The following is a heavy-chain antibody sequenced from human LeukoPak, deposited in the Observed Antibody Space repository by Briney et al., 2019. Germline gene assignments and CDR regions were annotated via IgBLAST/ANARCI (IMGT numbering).Heavy chain of an antibody. CDR1: GFTFSSYG. V-gene: IGHV3-30*03. Sequence: GGSLRLSCAASGFTFSSYGMHWVRQAPGKGLEWVAVISYDGSNKYYADSVKGRFTISRDNSKNTLYLQMNSLRAEDTAVYYCARAGLGSYYFDYWGQGTLVTVSS. J-gene: IGHJ4*02. CDR3: ARAGLGSYYFDY. D-gene: IGHD6-19*01. CDR2: ISYDGSNK.